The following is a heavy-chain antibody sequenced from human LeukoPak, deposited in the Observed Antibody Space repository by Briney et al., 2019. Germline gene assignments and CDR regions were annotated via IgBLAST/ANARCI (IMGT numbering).Heavy chain of an antibody. CDR1: GFTVSSNY. CDR2: IKSKTDGGTT. CDR3: TTEEVGFNSYWYFDL. Sequence: PGGSLRLSCAASGFTVSSNYMSWVRQAPGKGLEWVGRIKSKTDGGTTDYAAPVKGRFTISRDDSKNTLYLQMNSLKTEDTAVYYCTTEEVGFNSYWYFDLWGRGTLVTVSS. V-gene: IGHV3-15*01. D-gene: IGHD1-20*01. J-gene: IGHJ2*01.